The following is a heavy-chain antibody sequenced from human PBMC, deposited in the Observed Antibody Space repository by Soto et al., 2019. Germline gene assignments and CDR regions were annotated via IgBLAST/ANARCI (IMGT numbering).Heavy chain of an antibody. CDR1: GFTFSNYA. Sequence: GGSLRLSCTASGFTFSNYAMSWVRQAPGKGLEWVSTISGSGGDTYYADSVKGRFTISRDTSKNTLYLQMNSLRAEDTAVYHCGKHRAYGDQFYFDYWGQGTLVTVSS. CDR2: ISGSGGDT. V-gene: IGHV3-23*01. J-gene: IGHJ4*02. D-gene: IGHD4-17*01. CDR3: GKHRAYGDQFYFDY.